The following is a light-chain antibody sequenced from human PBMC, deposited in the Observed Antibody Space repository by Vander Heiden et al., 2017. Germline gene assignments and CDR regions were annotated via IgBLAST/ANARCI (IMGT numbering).Light chain of an antibody. Sequence: SVVIVCTETNRDVGGYNYVSWYQQRPGKAPKVMIYDVSNRPSVVSNPVSGSSSGNTASLTISWIHAEDETDYLCSSYTMRTTWVFGGGTKLTVL. CDR1: NRDVGGYNY. V-gene: IGLV2-14*03. CDR3: SSYTMRTTWV. J-gene: IGLJ2*01. CDR2: DVS.